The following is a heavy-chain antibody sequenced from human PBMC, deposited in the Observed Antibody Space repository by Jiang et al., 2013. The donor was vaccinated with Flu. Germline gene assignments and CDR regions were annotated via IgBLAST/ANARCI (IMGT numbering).Heavy chain of an antibody. CDR1: SMSSSIYY. J-gene: IGHJ3*02. Sequence: SMSSSIYYWGWIRQPPRKGRGVDGDCLLYGYTYYSPSLKSRLTISVDTSKNQFSLQLSSVTAADTAVYYCARQIGDTMVRGVIRDSFDIWGRGTMVTVSS. CDR3: ARQIGDTMVRGVIRDSFDI. D-gene: IGHD3-10*01. CDR2: LLYGYT. V-gene: IGHV4-39*01.